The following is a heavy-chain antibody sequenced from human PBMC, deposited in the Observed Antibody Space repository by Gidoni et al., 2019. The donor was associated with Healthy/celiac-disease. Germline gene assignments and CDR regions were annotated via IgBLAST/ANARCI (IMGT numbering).Heavy chain of an antibody. Sequence: QVQLVQSGAEVKKPGASVKVSCKASGYTFTGYYMHWVRQAPGQGLEWMGWINPNSGGTNYAQKFQGRVTMTRDTSISTAYMELSRLRSDDTAVYYCARARVVPAAMRKYYFDYWGQGTLVTVSS. J-gene: IGHJ4*02. CDR3: ARARVVPAAMRKYYFDY. CDR2: INPNSGGT. CDR1: GYTFTGYY. V-gene: IGHV1-2*02. D-gene: IGHD2-2*01.